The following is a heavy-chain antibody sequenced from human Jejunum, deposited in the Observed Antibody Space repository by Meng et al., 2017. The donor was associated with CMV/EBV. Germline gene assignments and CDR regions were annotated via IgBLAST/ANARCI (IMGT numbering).Heavy chain of an antibody. CDR3: ARDNDFINYV. CDR2: ITSTGSPI. CDR1: GFNFGGYS. V-gene: IGHV3-21*01. J-gene: IGHJ4*02. Sequence: SCAASGFNFGGYSFSWVRQIPQRGLEWVSSITSTGSPIRYAESVKGRFTISRDNAQNSLYLQMNSLRAEDSGLYYCARDNDFINYVWGQGTLVTVSS. D-gene: IGHD4-11*01.